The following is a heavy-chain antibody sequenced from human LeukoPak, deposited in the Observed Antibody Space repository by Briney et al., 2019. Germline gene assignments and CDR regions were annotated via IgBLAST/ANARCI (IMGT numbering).Heavy chain of an antibody. CDR2: IYSGSST. CDR1: GFTVSSNY. J-gene: IGHJ4*02. CDR3: ARSNVGSMAPDY. D-gene: IGHD5-24*01. V-gene: IGHV3-53*01. Sequence: PGGSLRLSCAASGFTVSSNYMSWVRQAPGKGLEWVSAIYSGSSTYYADSVKGRFTISRDNSKNTLYLQMNSLRAEDTAMYYCARSNVGSMAPDYWGQGTLVTVSS.